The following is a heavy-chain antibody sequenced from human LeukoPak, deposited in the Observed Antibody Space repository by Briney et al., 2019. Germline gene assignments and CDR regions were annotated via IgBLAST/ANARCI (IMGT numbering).Heavy chain of an antibody. CDR2: IYSGGST. J-gene: IGHJ4*02. CDR1: GFTVSSNY. Sequence: GGSLRLSCAASGFTVSSNYMSWVRQAPGKGLEWVSVIYSGGSTYYADSVKGRFTISRGNSKNTLYLQMNSLRAEDTAVYYCARAFGYAGGYYFDYWGQGTLVTVSS. CDR3: ARAFGYAGGYYFDY. V-gene: IGHV3-66*02. D-gene: IGHD2-2*01.